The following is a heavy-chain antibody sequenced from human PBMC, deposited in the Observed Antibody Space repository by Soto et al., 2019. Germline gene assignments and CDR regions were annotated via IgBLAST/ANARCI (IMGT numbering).Heavy chain of an antibody. V-gene: IGHV3-23*01. D-gene: IGHD2-21*02. J-gene: IGHJ4*01. CDR1: GFTFSSYT. Sequence: GGSLRLSCAASGFTFSSYTLNWVRRAPGKGLEWVATSSDRRTGNTHYSDSVRGRFTLSRDYSRNILFFQMDSLRAADTALYYCTTWLTAHFDYWGRGTQVTLSS. CDR2: SSDRRTGNT. CDR3: TTWLTAHFDY.